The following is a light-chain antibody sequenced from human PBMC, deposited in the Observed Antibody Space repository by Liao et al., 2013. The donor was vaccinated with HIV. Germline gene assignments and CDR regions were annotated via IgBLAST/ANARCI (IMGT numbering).Light chain of an antibody. CDR3: QAWAGSTENV. Sequence: SYELTQPPSVSVSPGQTASITCSGDKLGDKYACWYQQKPGQSPVLVIDQDTKRPSGIPERFSGSNSGNTATLTISGTQAVDEADYYCQAWAGSTENVFGPGTKVIVL. CDR2: QDT. V-gene: IGLV3-1*01. CDR1: KLGDKY. J-gene: IGLJ1*01.